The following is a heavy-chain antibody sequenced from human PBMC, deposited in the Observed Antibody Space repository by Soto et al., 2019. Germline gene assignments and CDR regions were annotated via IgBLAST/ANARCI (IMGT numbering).Heavy chain of an antibody. Sequence: GGSLRLSCAASGFTFSNFAMSWVLQAPGRGLEWVSGISASGRDIHYADSVKDRFTVSRDNSKNTLHLQMNSLRAEDTAIYYCAKGKTSGWYYFDYWGQGALVTVSS. CDR3: AKGKTSGWYYFDY. J-gene: IGHJ4*02. CDR2: ISASGRDI. D-gene: IGHD6-19*01. V-gene: IGHV3-23*01. CDR1: GFTFSNFA.